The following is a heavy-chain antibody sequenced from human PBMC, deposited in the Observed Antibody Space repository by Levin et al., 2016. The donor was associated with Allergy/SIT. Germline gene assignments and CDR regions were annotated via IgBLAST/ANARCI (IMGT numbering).Heavy chain of an antibody. Sequence: WIRQPPGKGLEWIGYIYYSGSTNYNPSLKSRVTISVDTSKNQFSLKLSSVTAADTAVYYCAGDYYDSSGYYYWGQGTLVTVSS. D-gene: IGHD3-22*01. V-gene: IGHV4-59*12. J-gene: IGHJ4*02. CDR3: AGDYYDSSGYYY. CDR2: IYYSGST.